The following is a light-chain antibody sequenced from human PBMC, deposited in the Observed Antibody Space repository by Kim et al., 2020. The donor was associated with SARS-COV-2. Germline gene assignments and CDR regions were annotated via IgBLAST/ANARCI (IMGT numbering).Light chain of an antibody. CDR2: DAS. CDR1: QSISRH. CDR3: QQRFNWPLT. J-gene: IGKJ4*01. Sequence: SPGERATLSGRASQSISRHLAWYQQKPGQAPRLLIYDASNRATGIPDRFSGSGSGTDFTLTISSLEPEDFAVYYCQQRFNWPLTFGGGTKVDIK. V-gene: IGKV3-11*01.